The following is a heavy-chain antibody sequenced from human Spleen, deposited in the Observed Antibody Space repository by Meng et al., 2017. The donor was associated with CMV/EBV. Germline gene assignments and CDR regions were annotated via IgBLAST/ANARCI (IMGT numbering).Heavy chain of an antibody. CDR2: IYYSGST. V-gene: IGHV4-39*07. D-gene: IGHD1-26*01. CDR3: ARGIVGNWFDP. CDR1: GGSISSSSYY. J-gene: IGHJ5*02. Sequence: QRQLQESGPGLVKPSETPSLPCTVSGGSISSSSYYWGWIRQPPGKGLEWIGSIYYSGSTYYNPSLKSRVTISVDTSKNQFSLKLSSVTAADTAVYYCARGIVGNWFDPWGQGTLVTVSS.